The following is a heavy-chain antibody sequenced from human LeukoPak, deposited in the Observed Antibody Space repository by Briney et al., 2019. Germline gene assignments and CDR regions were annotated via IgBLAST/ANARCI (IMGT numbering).Heavy chain of an antibody. D-gene: IGHD3-3*01. CDR3: ARERTRFLECPHNWFDP. J-gene: IGHJ5*02. Sequence: ASVKVSCKASGYTFTVYYMHWVRQAPGQGLEWMGCINPNSGGTNYAQKFQGRVTMTRDTSISTAYMELSRLRSDDTAVYYCARERTRFLECPHNWFDPWGQGTLVTVSS. V-gene: IGHV1-2*02. CDR2: INPNSGGT. CDR1: GYTFTVYY.